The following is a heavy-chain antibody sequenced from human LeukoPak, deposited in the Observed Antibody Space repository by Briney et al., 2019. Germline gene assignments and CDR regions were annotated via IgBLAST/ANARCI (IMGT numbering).Heavy chain of an antibody. J-gene: IGHJ4*02. V-gene: IGHV4-30-4*08. D-gene: IGHD5-18*01. CDR3: ARADTAMVIFDY. CDR2: IYYSGST. Sequence: SETLSLTCAIYGGSFSGYYWSWIRLPPGKGLEWIGYIYYSGSTYYNPSLKSRVTISVDTSKNQFSLKLSSVTAADTAVYYCARADTAMVIFDYWGQGTLVTVSS. CDR1: GGSFSGYY.